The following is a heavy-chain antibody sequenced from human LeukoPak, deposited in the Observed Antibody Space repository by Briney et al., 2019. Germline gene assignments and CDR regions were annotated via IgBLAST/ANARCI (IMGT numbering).Heavy chain of an antibody. CDR1: GYTFSGYY. CDR2: INPNSGGT. CDR3: ARDIVMVTYWFDP. V-gene: IGHV1-2*02. J-gene: IGHJ5*02. D-gene: IGHD5-18*01. Sequence: ASVKVSCKASGYTFSGYYMHWVRQAPGQGLEWMGWINPNSGGTNYAQKFQGRVTMTRDTSISTAYMELSRLRSDDTAVYYCARDIVMVTYWFDPWGQGTLVTVSS.